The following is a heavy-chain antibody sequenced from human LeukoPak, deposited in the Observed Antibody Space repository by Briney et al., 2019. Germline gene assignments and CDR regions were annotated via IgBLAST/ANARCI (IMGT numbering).Heavy chain of an antibody. CDR3: ARFATYYYGSGSYYPEDY. D-gene: IGHD3-10*01. CDR1: GYTFTGYY. J-gene: IGHJ4*02. CDR2: ISAYNGNT. Sequence: ASVKVSCKASGYTFTGYYMHWVRQAPGQGLEWMGWISAYNGNTNYAQKLQGRVTMTTDTSTSTAYMELRSLRSDDTAVYYCARFATYYYGSGSYYPEDYWGQGTLVTVSS. V-gene: IGHV1-18*04.